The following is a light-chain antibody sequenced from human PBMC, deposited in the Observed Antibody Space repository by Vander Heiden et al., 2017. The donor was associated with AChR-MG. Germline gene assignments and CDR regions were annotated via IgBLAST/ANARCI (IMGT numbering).Light chain of an antibody. CDR2: DVS. V-gene: IGLV2-14*03. Sequence: QSALTQPASVSGSPGQSLTISCTGTSSHVGGYNYVSWYQQHPGKAPKLMMYDVSNRPSGVSNRVSGSKSGNNASPTISGLQAEDEADDYCSSYTSSSTLVFGGGTKLTVL. CDR1: SSHVGGYNY. CDR3: SSYTSSSTLV. J-gene: IGLJ2*01.